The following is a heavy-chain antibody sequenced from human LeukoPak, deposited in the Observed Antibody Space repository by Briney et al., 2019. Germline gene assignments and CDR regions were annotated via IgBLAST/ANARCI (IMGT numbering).Heavy chain of an antibody. Sequence: HPGGSLRLSCAASGFTFSNHYMDWVRQAPGKGLEWVGLTSNKANSYTTEYAASVKGRFTISRDDSKNSLYLQMNRLKAEDAAVYYCARSGPYCYGSGSRQPGYYYYYMDVWGKGTTVTVSS. CDR2: TSNKANSYTT. D-gene: IGHD3-10*01. CDR1: GFTFSNHY. V-gene: IGHV3-72*01. J-gene: IGHJ6*03. CDR3: ARSGPYCYGSGSRQPGYYYYYMDV.